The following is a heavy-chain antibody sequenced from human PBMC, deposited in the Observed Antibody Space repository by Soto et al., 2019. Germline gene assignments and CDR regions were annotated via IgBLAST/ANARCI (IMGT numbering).Heavy chain of an antibody. D-gene: IGHD3-22*01. CDR2: ISPYNGNT. V-gene: IGHV1-18*04. J-gene: IGHJ4*02. Sequence: QVQLVQSGGEVKQPGASVKVSCKATGYTFINSAIAWVRQAPGQGLEWMGWISPYNGNTNYAQSVQGRVTITTDTSTSTAYMEIRSLRFDDTAGYYCARDQSSGVFDYWGQGTLVTVST. CDR3: ARDQSSGVFDY. CDR1: GYTFINSA.